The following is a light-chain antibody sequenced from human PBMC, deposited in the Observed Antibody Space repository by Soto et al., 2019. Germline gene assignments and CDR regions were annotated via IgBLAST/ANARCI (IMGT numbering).Light chain of an antibody. CDR3: SSYRGSNNFV. V-gene: IGLV2-8*01. CDR1: SSDVGSYDY. Sequence: QSVLIQPPSVSGSPGQSVTISCTGTSSDVGSYDYVSWYQQHPGTVPKPMIYNVNTQPSGVPDRFSGSKSGNTASMTVSGLQAEDEAHYYCSSYRGSNNFVFGSGTKVTVL. CDR2: NVN. J-gene: IGLJ1*01.